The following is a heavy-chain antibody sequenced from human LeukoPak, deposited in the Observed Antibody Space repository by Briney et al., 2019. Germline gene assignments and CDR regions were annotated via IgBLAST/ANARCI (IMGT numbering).Heavy chain of an antibody. CDR2: IYYNGRT. CDR3: ARITDRTIFGEIMHGFDI. D-gene: IGHD3-3*01. Sequence: PSETLSLTCTVSGDSINNNNYYWGWVRQPPGKGLEWIGNIYYNGRTYYSPSLKSRGTISVDTSNNQFSLRLSSVTAADTAVYYCARITDRTIFGEIMHGFDIWDQGTPVTVSS. V-gene: IGHV4-39*01. J-gene: IGHJ3*02. CDR1: GDSINNNNYY.